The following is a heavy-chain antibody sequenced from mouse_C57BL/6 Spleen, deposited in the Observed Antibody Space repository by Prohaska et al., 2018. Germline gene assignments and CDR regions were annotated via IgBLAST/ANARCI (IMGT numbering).Heavy chain of an antibody. CDR1: GYTFTSYW. D-gene: IGHD1-1*01. V-gene: IGHV1-52*01. Sequence: QVQLQQPGAELVRPGSSVKLSCKASGYTFTSYWMHWVKQRPIQGLEWIGNIDPSDSETHYNQKFKDKSTLTVDQSSSTAYIQLSSLTSEASAVYYCTRGPDYYGSSYRYFDVGGTGTTVTVSS. CDR2: IDPSDSET. J-gene: IGHJ1*03. CDR3: TRGPDYYGSSYRYFDV.